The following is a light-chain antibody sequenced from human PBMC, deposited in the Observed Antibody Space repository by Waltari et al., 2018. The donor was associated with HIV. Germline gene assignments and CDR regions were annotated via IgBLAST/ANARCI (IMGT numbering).Light chain of an antibody. CDR2: KDS. CDR1: ALPKQY. CDR3: QSADSSGTDLI. Sequence: SYELTQPPPVSVSPGQTARITCSGDALPKQYAYWYQQKAGQAPVLVISKDSERPSGIPARFSGSSSGTTVTLTISGVQAEDEADYNCQSADSSGTDLIFGGGTKLTVL. J-gene: IGLJ2*01. V-gene: IGLV3-25*03.